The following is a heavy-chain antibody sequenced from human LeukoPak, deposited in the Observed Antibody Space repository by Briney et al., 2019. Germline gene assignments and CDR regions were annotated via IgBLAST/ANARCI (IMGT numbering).Heavy chain of an antibody. D-gene: IGHD3-10*01. J-gene: IGHJ5*02. CDR1: RGSISSGDYY. Sequence: SETLSLTCTVSRGSISSGDYYWSWIRQPPGKGLESIGYIYYSGSTYYNPSLKSRVTISVDTSKNQFSLKLRSVPAADTAVYYCTIMVRGVIVSWFDPWGQGTLVTVSS. CDR2: IYYSGST. CDR3: TIMVRGVIVSWFDP. V-gene: IGHV4-30-4*01.